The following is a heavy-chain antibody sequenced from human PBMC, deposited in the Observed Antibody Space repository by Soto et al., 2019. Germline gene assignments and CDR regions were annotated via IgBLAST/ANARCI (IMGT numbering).Heavy chain of an antibody. CDR2: IGSSSSTL. J-gene: IGHJ5*02. D-gene: IGHD2-15*01. CDR1: GFTFSSYS. V-gene: IGHV3-48*02. CDR3: ARDAGYCSGGSCYGASDWFDP. Sequence: EVQLVESGGGLVQPGGSLSLSCAASGFTFSSYSMTWVRQAPGKGLGWVSSIGSSSSTLYYADSVKGRFTIPRDNAKNSLYLQMNSLRDEDTAVYYCARDAGYCSGGSCYGASDWFDPWGQGTLVTVSS.